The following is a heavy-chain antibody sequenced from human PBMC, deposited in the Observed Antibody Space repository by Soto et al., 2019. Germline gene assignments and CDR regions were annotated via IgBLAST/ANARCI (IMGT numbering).Heavy chain of an antibody. CDR1: GGTFSTYA. J-gene: IGHJ5*02. V-gene: IGHV1-69*01. CDR3: ARVTMVRGVHNWFDP. D-gene: IGHD3-10*01. CDR2: IIPIFGAA. Sequence: QVQLVQSGAEVKKPGSSVKVSCKASGGTFSTYAINWVRQAPGQGLEWMGGIIPIFGAANYAQKFQGRVPITADESTSTAYMERGSLRSEDTAVYYCARVTMVRGVHNWFDPWGQGTLVTVSS.